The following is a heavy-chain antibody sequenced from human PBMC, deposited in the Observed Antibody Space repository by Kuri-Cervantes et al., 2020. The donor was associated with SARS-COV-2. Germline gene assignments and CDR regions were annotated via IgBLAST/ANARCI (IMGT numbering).Heavy chain of an antibody. CDR1: GFTFSSYI. CDR3: ARGRRTAMASLFDY. J-gene: IGHJ4*02. D-gene: IGHD5-18*01. V-gene: IGHV3-21*01. CDR2: ITSTSTYI. Sequence: GGSLRLSCAASGFTFSSYIMNWVRQAPGKGLEWVSSITSTSTYIYYADSVKGRFTISRDNAKNSLHLQMSSLRAEDTAVYYCARGRRTAMASLFDYWGQGTLVTVSS.